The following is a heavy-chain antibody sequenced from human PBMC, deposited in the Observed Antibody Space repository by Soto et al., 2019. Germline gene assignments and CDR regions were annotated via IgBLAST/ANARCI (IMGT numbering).Heavy chain of an antibody. CDR2: MNPNSGNT. D-gene: IGHD2-8*01. CDR1: GYTFTSYD. J-gene: IGHJ6*02. Sequence: GASVKVSCKASGYTFTSYDINWVRQATGQGLEWMGWMNPNSGNTGYAQKFQGRVTMTRNTSISTAYMELSSLRAEDTAVYYCAKEVYGNNYYYYGMDVWGQGTTVTVSS. CDR3: AKEVYGNNYYYYGMDV. V-gene: IGHV1-8*01.